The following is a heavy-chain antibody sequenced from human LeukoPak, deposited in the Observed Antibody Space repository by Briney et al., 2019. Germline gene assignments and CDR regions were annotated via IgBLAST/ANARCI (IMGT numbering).Heavy chain of an antibody. CDR2: MSGIGGFV. V-gene: IGHV3-21*01. D-gene: IGHD4/OR15-4a*01. CDR3: ARDDYSDSPTYYNGMDV. CDR1: GFTFSAYT. J-gene: IGHJ6*02. Sequence: GGSLRLSCAASGFTFSAYTMNGVRQAPGKGLEWVSSMSGIGGFVHYADSVKGRFTISRDNAKSSLYLQMNSLRAEDTAVYFCARDDYSDSPTYYNGMDVWGQGTAVTVSS.